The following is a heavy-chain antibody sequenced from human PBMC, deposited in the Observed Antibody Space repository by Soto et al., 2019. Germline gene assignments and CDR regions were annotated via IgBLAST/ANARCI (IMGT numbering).Heavy chain of an antibody. Sequence: PSETLSLTCAVSGGSISSSNWWSWVRQPPGKGLEWIGEIYHSGSTNYNPSLKSRVTISVDKSKNQFSLKLSSVTAADTAVYYCARVGPIVVVPAAIHDAFDIWGQGTMVTVSS. V-gene: IGHV4-4*02. D-gene: IGHD2-2*02. CDR1: GGSISSSNW. CDR3: ARVGPIVVVPAAIHDAFDI. J-gene: IGHJ3*02. CDR2: IYHSGST.